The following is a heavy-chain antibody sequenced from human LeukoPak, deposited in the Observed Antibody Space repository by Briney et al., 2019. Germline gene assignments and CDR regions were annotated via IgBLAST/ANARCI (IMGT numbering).Heavy chain of an antibody. V-gene: IGHV3-30*14. CDR3: ARLGYGAHFDY. J-gene: IGHJ4*02. D-gene: IGHD4-17*01. Sequence: GGSLRLSCAASGFTFSSYAMHWVRQAPGKGLEWVAVISYDGSNKYYADSVKGRFTISRDNSKNTLYLQMNSLRAEDTAVYYCARLGYGAHFDYWGQGTLVTVSS. CDR1: GFTFSSYA. CDR2: ISYDGSNK.